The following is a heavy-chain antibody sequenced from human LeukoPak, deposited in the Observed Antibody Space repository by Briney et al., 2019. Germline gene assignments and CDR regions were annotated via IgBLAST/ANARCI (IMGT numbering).Heavy chain of an antibody. J-gene: IGHJ4*02. V-gene: IGHV3-48*04. D-gene: IGHD3-16*01. Sequence: TGGSLRLSCAASGFTFSSFSMNWVRQAPGKGLEWISFIDSGSRTIFYADSVKGRFTISRDNAKNLLFLQMSSLRAEDTAVYYCARRVPSQVITDYFDYWGQGTLVTVSA. CDR2: IDSGSRTI. CDR3: ARRVPSQVITDYFDY. CDR1: GFTFSSFS.